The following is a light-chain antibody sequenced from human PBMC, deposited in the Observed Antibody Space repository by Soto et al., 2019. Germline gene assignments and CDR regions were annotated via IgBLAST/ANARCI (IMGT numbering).Light chain of an antibody. CDR2: AAS. J-gene: IGKJ5*01. Sequence: DIQLTQSPSLLSASVGDRVTITCRASKEINTYLAWYQQKPGKAPKLLIFAASTLQNGVPSRFSGSGSGTEFTVTITSLQPEDFATYYCQQRKSYPITFGQGTRLEIK. V-gene: IGKV1-9*01. CDR1: KEINTY. CDR3: QQRKSYPIT.